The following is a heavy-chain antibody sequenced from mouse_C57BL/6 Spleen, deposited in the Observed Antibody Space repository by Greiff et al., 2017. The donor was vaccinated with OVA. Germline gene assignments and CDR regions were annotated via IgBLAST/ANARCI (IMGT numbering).Heavy chain of an antibody. V-gene: IGHV1-80*01. D-gene: IGHD1-1*01. CDR2: IYPGDGDT. CDR3: ATLLLRRGYYFDY. J-gene: IGHJ2*01. Sequence: VQLQQSGAELVKPGASVKISCKASGYAFSSYWMNWVKQRPGKGLEWIGQIYPGDGDTNYNGKFKGKATLTADKSSSTAYMQLSSLTSEDSAVYFCATLLLRRGYYFDYWGQGTTLTVSS. CDR1: GYAFSSYW.